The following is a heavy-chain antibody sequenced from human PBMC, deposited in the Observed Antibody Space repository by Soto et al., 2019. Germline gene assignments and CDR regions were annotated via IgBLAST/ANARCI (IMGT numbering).Heavy chain of an antibody. Sequence: EVQLLESGGGLVQPGGSLRLSCAASGFTFSSYAMSWVRQAPGKGLEWVSAISSSGGSTYYADSLKGRFTISRDNSKNTLYLQMHSLRAEDSAVFYCAKEQIAGYYYFDYWGQGTLVTVSS. J-gene: IGHJ4*02. CDR2: ISSSGGST. CDR1: GFTFSSYA. D-gene: IGHD6-13*01. CDR3: AKEQIAGYYYFDY. V-gene: IGHV3-23*01.